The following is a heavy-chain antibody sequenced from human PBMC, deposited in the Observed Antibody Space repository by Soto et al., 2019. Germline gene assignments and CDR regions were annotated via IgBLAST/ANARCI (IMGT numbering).Heavy chain of an antibody. D-gene: IGHD3-16*01. Sequence: SLRLSCAASGFTFSSYGMHWVRQAPGKGLEWVAVIWYDGSNKYYADSVKGRFTISRDNSKNTLYLQMNSLRAEDTAVYYCARGMGWILGYYYYYMDVWGKGTTVTVSS. V-gene: IGHV3-33*01. CDR2: IWYDGSNK. CDR3: ARGMGWILGYYYYYMDV. J-gene: IGHJ6*03. CDR1: GFTFSSYG.